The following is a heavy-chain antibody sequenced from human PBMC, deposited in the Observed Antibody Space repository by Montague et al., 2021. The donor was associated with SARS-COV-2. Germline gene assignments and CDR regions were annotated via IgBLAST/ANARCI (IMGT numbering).Heavy chain of an antibody. CDR3: ARGLWFGELLTGYYYYGMDV. V-gene: IGHV6-1*01. CDR2: TYYRSKWYN. Sequence: CAISGDSVSSNSAACNWIRQSPSSGLESLGRTYYRSKWYNDYAVSVKSRITINPDTSKNQFSLQLNSVTPEDTAVYYCARGLWFGELLTGYYYYGMDVWGQGTTVAVSS. J-gene: IGHJ6*02. D-gene: IGHD3-10*01. CDR1: GDSVSSNSAA.